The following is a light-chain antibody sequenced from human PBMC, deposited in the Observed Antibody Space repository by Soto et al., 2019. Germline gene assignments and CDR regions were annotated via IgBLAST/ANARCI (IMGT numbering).Light chain of an antibody. V-gene: IGLV2-14*01. Sequence: QSALTQPASVSGSPGQSITISCTGTSSDVGGYNYVSWYQQHPGKAPKLMIYDVSNRPSGVSNRFSGSKSGNTASLTISGLQAEDEADYYCSSYTISSTLEVFGNGTKLTVL. CDR3: SSYTISSTLEV. J-gene: IGLJ1*01. CDR1: SSDVGGYNY. CDR2: DVS.